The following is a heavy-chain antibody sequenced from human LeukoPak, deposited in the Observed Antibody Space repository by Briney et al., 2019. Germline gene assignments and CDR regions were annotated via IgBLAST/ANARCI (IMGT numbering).Heavy chain of an antibody. Sequence: GGSLRLSCAASGFTFDDYAMHWVRQAPGKGLEWVSGISWNSGSIGYADSVKGRFTISRDNAKNSLYLQMNSLIAEDMALYYCAKDEFVASDFTGAFDIWGQGTMVPVSS. D-gene: IGHD2-8*02. V-gene: IGHV3-9*03. CDR2: ISWNSGSI. J-gene: IGHJ3*02. CDR1: GFTFDDYA. CDR3: AKDEFVASDFTGAFDI.